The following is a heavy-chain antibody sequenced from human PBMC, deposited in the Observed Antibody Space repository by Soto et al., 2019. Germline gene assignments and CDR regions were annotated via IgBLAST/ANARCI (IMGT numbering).Heavy chain of an antibody. Sequence: GGSLRLSCAASGFTFSSFGMNWVRQAPGKGLEWVSSISTSSEPIHYADSVTGRFTISRDNAKNSLYLQMNSLRAEDTAVYYCARDTPTSLSPDPFDYWGQAPLLTVSS. J-gene: IGHJ4*02. CDR3: ARDTPTSLSPDPFDY. CDR1: GFTFSSFG. CDR2: ISTSSEPI. D-gene: IGHD4-17*01. V-gene: IGHV3-21*01.